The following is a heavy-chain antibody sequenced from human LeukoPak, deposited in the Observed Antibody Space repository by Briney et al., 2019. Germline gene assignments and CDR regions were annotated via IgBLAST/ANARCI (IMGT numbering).Heavy chain of an antibody. CDR3: ASRDCSGGSCYRFDY. Sequence: GGSLILSCAASGFTFSIYAMSWVRQAPGKGLEWVSRISGNGGSTHYADSVKGRFTISRDNSENTLYLQMNSLRAEDTAVYFCASRDCSGGSCYRFDYWGQGTLVTVSS. V-gene: IGHV3-23*01. CDR2: ISGNGGST. J-gene: IGHJ4*02. CDR1: GFTFSIYA. D-gene: IGHD2-15*01.